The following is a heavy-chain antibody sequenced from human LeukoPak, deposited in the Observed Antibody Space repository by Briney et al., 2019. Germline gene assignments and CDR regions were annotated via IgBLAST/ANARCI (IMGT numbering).Heavy chain of an antibody. CDR2: ISRDSAYM. V-gene: IGHV3-21*01. Sequence: EALRLSCAASGFPFTTCDMDGVRQAPGKGLEGVSYISRDSAYMYLADSVKGRFTISRDNAKNSLYLQMNSLRGEDTAVYYCARDDASTARASGMDVWGKGTTVTVSS. D-gene: IGHD6-6*01. CDR3: ARDDASTARASGMDV. J-gene: IGHJ6*04. CDR1: GFPFTTCD.